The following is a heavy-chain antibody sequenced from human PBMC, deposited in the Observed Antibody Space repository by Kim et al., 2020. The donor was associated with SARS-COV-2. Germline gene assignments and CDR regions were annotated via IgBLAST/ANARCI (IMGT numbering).Heavy chain of an antibody. CDR3: ARDFYDSSGYSFDY. D-gene: IGHD3-22*01. V-gene: IGHV3-30*07. Sequence: ADSVKGRFTISRDNSKNTLYLQMNRLRAEDTAVYYCARDFYDSSGYSFDYWGQGTLVTVSS. J-gene: IGHJ4*02.